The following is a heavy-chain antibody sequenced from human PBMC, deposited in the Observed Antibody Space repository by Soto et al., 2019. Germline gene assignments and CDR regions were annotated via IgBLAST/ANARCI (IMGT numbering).Heavy chain of an antibody. D-gene: IGHD5-18*01. Sequence: QVTLKESGPVLVKPTETLTLTCTVSGFSLSNARMGVSWIRQPPGKALEWLAHIFSNDEKSYSTSLRASLTISTDTSKGQVLLTMTTVDPVDTATYYCTRVRGYSYGPYYFDYWGQGTLVTVSS. CDR3: TRVRGYSYGPYYFDY. J-gene: IGHJ4*02. CDR1: GFSLSNARMG. CDR2: IFSNDEK. V-gene: IGHV2-26*01.